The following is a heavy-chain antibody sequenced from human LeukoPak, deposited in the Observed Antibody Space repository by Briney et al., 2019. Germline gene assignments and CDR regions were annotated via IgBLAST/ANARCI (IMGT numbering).Heavy chain of an antibody. CDR3: AKRFPKTPPRGSSSLSGFQH. D-gene: IGHD6-13*01. CDR2: ISAYNGNT. Sequence: ASVKVSCKASGYTFTSYGISWVRQAPGQGLEWMGWISAYNGNTNYAQKFQGRVTITADKSTSTAYMELSSLRSEDTAVYYCAKRFPKTPPRGSSSLSGFQHWGQGTLVTVSS. CDR1: GYTFTSYG. J-gene: IGHJ1*01. V-gene: IGHV1-18*01.